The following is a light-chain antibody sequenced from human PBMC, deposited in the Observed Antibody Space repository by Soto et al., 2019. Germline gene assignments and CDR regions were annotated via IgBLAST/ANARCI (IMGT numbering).Light chain of an antibody. CDR2: DAS. Sequence: DIQMTQSPSTLSASVGDRVTITCRASQSISSWLAWYQQKPGKAPKLLIYDASSLESGVPSRFSGSGSGTEFTLTISSLQPDDFATDYCQQYNSYTEGTFGPWTKVEIK. V-gene: IGKV1-5*01. CDR3: QQYNSYTEGT. J-gene: IGKJ1*01. CDR1: QSISSW.